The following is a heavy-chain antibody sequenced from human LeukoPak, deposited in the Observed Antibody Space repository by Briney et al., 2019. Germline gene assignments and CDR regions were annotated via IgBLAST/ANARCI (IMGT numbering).Heavy chain of an antibody. CDR2: ISYDGSNK. V-gene: IGHV3-30*04. CDR1: GFTFSSYA. D-gene: IGHD7-27*01. J-gene: IGHJ4*02. Sequence: AGGSLRLSCAASGFTFSSYAMHWVRQAPGKGLEWVAVISYDGSNKYYADSVKGRFTISRDNSKNTLYLQMNSLRAEDTAVYYCARDPLGSPTYYFDYWGQGTLVTVSS. CDR3: ARDPLGSPTYYFDY.